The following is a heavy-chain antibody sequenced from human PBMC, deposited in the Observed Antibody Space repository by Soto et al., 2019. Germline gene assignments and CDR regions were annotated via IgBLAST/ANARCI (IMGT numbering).Heavy chain of an antibody. V-gene: IGHV3-33*01. CDR2: IWNDGSNK. CDR1: GFTFSSYG. Sequence: QVQLVESGGGVVQPGRSLRLSCAASGFTFSSYGMHWVRQAPGKGLEWVAVIWNDGSNKYYADSVKGRFTISRDNSKNTLYLQMNSLRAEDTAVYYCARGRVGPRDYWGQGTLVTVSS. D-gene: IGHD2-15*01. CDR3: ARGRVGPRDY. J-gene: IGHJ4*02.